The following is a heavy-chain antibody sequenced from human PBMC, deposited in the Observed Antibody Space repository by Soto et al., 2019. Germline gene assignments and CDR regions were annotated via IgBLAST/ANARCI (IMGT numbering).Heavy chain of an antibody. D-gene: IGHD5-18*01. CDR2: MHRGGST. CDR3: ARVNTTLVDHFDC. V-gene: IGHV3-53*01. J-gene: IGHJ4*02. Sequence: QPGGSLRLSCVVSGFSVSATSIFWVRQATGKGLEWVSLMHRGGSTDNADSVKGRFTTSRDKSKNTLYLHMNGLRVEDTAVYYCARVNTTLVDHFDCWGQGLWSPSPQ. CDR1: GFSVSATS.